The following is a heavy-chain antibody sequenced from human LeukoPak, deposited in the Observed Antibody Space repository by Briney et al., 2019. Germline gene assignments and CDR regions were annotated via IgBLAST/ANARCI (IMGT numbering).Heavy chain of an antibody. CDR1: GXXFDDYA. CDR2: ISWXXGSI. V-gene: IGHV3-9*01. CDR3: AKTTSRYYYDSSGYYGRYFDY. Sequence: GGSLRLSCAASGXXFDDYAMHWVRQAPXXXXXXXXXISWXXGSIGYADSVKGRFTISRDNAKNSLYLQMNSLRAEDTALYYCAKTTSRYYYDSSGYYGRYFDYWGQGTLVTVSS. D-gene: IGHD3-22*01. J-gene: IGHJ4*02.